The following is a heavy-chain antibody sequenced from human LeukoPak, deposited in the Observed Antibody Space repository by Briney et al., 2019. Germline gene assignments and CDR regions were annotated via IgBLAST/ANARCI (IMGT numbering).Heavy chain of an antibody. CDR3: ARGRVSAYSGSYGY. V-gene: IGHV4-34*01. CDR2: INHSGST. CDR1: GGSFSGYY. D-gene: IGHD1-26*01. Sequence: SETLSLTCAVYGGSFSGYYWSWIRQPPGKGLEWIGEINHSGSTNYNPSLKSRVTISVDTSKNQFSLKLSSVTAADTAVYYCARGRVSAYSGSYGYWGQETLVTVSS. J-gene: IGHJ4*02.